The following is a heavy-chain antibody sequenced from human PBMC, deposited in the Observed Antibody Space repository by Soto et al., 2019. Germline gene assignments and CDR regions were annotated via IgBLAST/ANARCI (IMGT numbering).Heavy chain of an antibody. V-gene: IGHV4-31*03. CDR3: ARDRREPYFDY. Sequence: SETLSLTCTVSGGSISSGGYYWSWIRQHPGKGLEWIGYIYYSGSTYYNPSLKSRVTISVDTSKNQFSLKLSSVTAADTAVYYCARDRREPYFDYWGQGTLVTVSS. D-gene: IGHD1-26*01. CDR2: IYYSGST. J-gene: IGHJ4*02. CDR1: GGSISSGGYY.